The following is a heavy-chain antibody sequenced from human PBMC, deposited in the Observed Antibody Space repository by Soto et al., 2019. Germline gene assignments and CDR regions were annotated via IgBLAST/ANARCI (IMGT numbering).Heavy chain of an antibody. J-gene: IGHJ4*02. CDR2: ISSTTNYI. Sequence: PGGSLRLSCAASGLTFTRYSMNWVRQSPGKGLEWSSSISSTTNYIYYADPMKGRFTVSRDNAKNSVYLEMNSLSAEDTAVYYCSRESEDLTSNLDYWGQGTLVTVS. CDR3: SRESEDLTSNLDY. CDR1: GLTFTRYS. V-gene: IGHV3-21*01.